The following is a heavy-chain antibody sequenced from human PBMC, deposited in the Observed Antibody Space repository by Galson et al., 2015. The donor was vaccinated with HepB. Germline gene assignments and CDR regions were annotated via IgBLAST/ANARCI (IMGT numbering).Heavy chain of an antibody. CDR1: GFTFSSYA. CDR3: AKDKSASGAFDI. V-gene: IGHV3-23*01. D-gene: IGHD3-10*01. CDR2: ISGSGGST. J-gene: IGHJ3*02. Sequence: SLRLSCAASGFTFSSYAMSWVRQTPGKGLEWVSAISGSGGSTYYADSVKGRFTISRDNSKNTLYLQMNSLRAEDTAVYYCAKDKSASGAFDIWGQGTMVTVSS.